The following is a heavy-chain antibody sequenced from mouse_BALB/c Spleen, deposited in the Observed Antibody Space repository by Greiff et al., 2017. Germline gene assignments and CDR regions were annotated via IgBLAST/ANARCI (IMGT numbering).Heavy chain of an antibody. J-gene: IGHJ4*01. Sequence: EVKVVESGGGLVQPGGSLKLSCAASGFTFSSYGMSWVRQTPDKRLEWVATISSGGSYTYYPDSVKGRFTISRDNAKNTLYLQMSSLKSEDTAMYYCVNYYGSRGYAMDYWGQGTSVTVSS. D-gene: IGHD1-1*01. V-gene: IGHV5-6*03. CDR2: ISSGGSYT. CDR1: GFTFSSYG. CDR3: VNYYGSRGYAMDY.